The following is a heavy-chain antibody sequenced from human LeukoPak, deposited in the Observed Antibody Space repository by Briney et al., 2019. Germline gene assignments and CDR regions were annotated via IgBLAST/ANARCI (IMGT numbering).Heavy chain of an antibody. J-gene: IGHJ6*02. D-gene: IGHD6-13*01. V-gene: IGHV1-58*02. Sequence: SVKVSCKASGFTFTISAMQWVRQARGQRLEWIGWIVVGSGNTNYAQKFQERVTITRDMSTSTAYMELSGLRSEDTAVYYCAASNSSSYYGMDVWGQGTTVTVSS. CDR3: AASNSSSYYGMDV. CDR2: IVVGSGNT. CDR1: GFTFTISA.